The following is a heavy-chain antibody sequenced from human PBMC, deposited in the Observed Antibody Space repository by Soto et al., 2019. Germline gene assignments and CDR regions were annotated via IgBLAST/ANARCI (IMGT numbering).Heavy chain of an antibody. CDR2: IYYSGTT. CDR1: GGSINSGDYY. Sequence: SETLSLTCTVSGGSINSGDYYWSWIRQPPGKGLEWIGHIYYSGTTYSNPSLKSRITMSIDTSKNQFSLKLNSVTAADTAVYYCARGPTLDYWGQGTLVTVSS. D-gene: IGHD4-4*01. CDR3: ARGPTLDY. J-gene: IGHJ4*02. V-gene: IGHV4-30-4*01.